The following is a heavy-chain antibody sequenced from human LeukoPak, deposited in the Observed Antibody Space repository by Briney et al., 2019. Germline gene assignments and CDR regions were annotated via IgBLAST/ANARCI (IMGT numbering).Heavy chain of an antibody. CDR1: TRSVCCGSYY. J-gene: IGHJ4*02. CDR2: IYYSGST. Sequence: PSETLSLTCTVCTRSVCCGSYYWRWIRQPPGKGLEWIGYIYYSGSTNYNPSLKSRVTISVDTSKNQFSLKLSSVTAADTAVYYCAREGSRFGDLLAFDYWGQGTLVTVSS. CDR3: AREGSRFGDLLAFDY. V-gene: IGHV4-61*01. D-gene: IGHD3-10*01.